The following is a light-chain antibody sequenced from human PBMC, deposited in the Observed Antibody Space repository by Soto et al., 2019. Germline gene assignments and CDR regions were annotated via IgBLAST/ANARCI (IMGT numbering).Light chain of an antibody. CDR2: EVS. Sequence: QSALTQPASVSGSPGQSITFSCTGTSSDIGGYNYVSWYQQHPGKAPKLMIYEVSNRPSGVSDRFSGSKSGNMASLTISGRQAEDEGDYYCTSYTSSTTNYVFGTGTKLTVL. J-gene: IGLJ1*01. CDR3: TSYTSSTTNYV. CDR1: SSDIGGYNY. V-gene: IGLV2-14*01.